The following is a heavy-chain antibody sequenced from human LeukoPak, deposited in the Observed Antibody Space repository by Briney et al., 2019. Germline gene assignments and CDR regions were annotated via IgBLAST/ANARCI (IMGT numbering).Heavy chain of an antibody. J-gene: IGHJ4*02. CDR2: ISGSGAGT. Sequence: GGSVRLSCAASGFTFSSYAMSWVRQAPGKGLEWVSAISGSGAGTYYADSVKGRFTISRDNSKNTLYLQMNSLRAEDTAVYYCAKAHRVPYSSSWYYFDYWGQGTLVTVSS. CDR1: GFTFSSYA. D-gene: IGHD6-13*01. CDR3: AKAHRVPYSSSWYYFDY. V-gene: IGHV3-23*01.